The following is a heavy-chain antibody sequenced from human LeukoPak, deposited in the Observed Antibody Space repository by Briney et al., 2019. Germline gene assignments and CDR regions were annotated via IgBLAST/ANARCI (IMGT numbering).Heavy chain of an antibody. V-gene: IGHV4-61*02. CDR2: IYTSGST. CDR1: GGSISSGSYY. Sequence: PSETLSLTCTVSGGSISSGSYYWSWIRQPAGKGLEWIGRIYTSGSTNYNPSLKSRVTISVDTSKNQFSLKLSSVTAADTAVYYCARGRWFGELLRFDYWGQGTLVTVSS. CDR3: ARGRWFGELLRFDY. D-gene: IGHD3-10*01. J-gene: IGHJ4*02.